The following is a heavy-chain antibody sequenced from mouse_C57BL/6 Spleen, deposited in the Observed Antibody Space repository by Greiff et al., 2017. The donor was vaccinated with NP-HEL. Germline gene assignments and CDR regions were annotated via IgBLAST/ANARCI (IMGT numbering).Heavy chain of an antibody. CDR2: ISSGGGYI. CDR1: GFTFSSYA. J-gene: IGHJ2*01. D-gene: IGHD3-3*01. Sequence: EVHLVESGEGLVKPGGSLKLSCAASGFTFSSYAMSWVRQTPEKRLEWVAYISSGGGYIYYADTVKGRFTISRDNARNTLYLQMSSLKSEDTAMYYCTRDGGTGAYVDYWGQGTTLTVSS. CDR3: TRDGGTGAYVDY. V-gene: IGHV5-9-1*02.